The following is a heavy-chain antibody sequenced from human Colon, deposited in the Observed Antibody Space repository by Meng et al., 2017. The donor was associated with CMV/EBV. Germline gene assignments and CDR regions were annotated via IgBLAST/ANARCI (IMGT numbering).Heavy chain of an antibody. CDR3: AKDHGSTNTCLDY. CDR1: GFSFDDYA. CDR2: INWNSGSI. V-gene: IGHV3-9*01. D-gene: IGHD2-2*01. J-gene: IGHJ4*02. Sequence: GGSLRLSCAASGFSFDDYAMNWVRQAPGKGLEWVSSINWNSGSITYADSVKGRFTISIDNAKKSLYLQMDSLRPEDTALYYCAKDHGSTNTCLDYWGQGTLVTVSS.